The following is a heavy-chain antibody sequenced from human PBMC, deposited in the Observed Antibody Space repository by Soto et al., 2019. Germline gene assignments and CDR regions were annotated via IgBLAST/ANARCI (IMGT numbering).Heavy chain of an antibody. Sequence: SETLSLTCTVSGFTISSYDLNWVRQPPGKGLEWMGDIYYSGSTNYNPSPKSRVTMSVDTSKNPFSLKLSSVTAEDTAVYYCAREKNIAAAGTIVNWFDPWGQGTLVTVSS. V-gene: IGHV4-59*01. CDR3: AREKNIAAAGTIVNWFDP. CDR1: GFTISSYD. J-gene: IGHJ5*02. D-gene: IGHD6-13*01. CDR2: IYYSGST.